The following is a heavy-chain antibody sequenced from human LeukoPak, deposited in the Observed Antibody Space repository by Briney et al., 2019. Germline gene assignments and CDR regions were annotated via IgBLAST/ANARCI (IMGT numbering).Heavy chain of an antibody. J-gene: IGHJ4*02. CDR1: GFTFSSYW. CDR2: VKQDGSEK. Sequence: GGSLRLSCAASGFTFSSYWMSWVRQAPGKGLEWVANVKQDGSEKYYVDSVKGRFTISRDNAKNSLCLQMNSLRAEDTAVYYCARSDGSGSYLFDYWGQGTLVTVSS. CDR3: ARSDGSGSYLFDY. D-gene: IGHD3-10*01. V-gene: IGHV3-7*01.